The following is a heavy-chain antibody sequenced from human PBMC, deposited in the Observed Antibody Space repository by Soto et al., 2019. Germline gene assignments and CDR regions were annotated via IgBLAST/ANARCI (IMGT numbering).Heavy chain of an antibody. Sequence: ASVKVSCKASGYTFTGYDIHWVRQAPGQGLECMGWINPNSGGTNYAQKFQGRVTMTRDTSISTAYMELSRLRSDDTAVYYCARDHYGDYGMDVWGQGTTVTVSS. D-gene: IGHD4-17*01. V-gene: IGHV1-2*02. CDR1: GYTFTGYD. J-gene: IGHJ6*02. CDR2: INPNSGGT. CDR3: ARDHYGDYGMDV.